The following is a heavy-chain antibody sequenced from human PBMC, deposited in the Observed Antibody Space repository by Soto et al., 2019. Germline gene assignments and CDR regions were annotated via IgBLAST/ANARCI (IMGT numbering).Heavy chain of an antibody. CDR2: MRSNGNST. CDR1: GFSLDEYV. V-gene: IGHV3-20*04. D-gene: IGHD4-17*01. CDR3: ARDHRWGYEYGDYGDS. J-gene: IGHJ5*01. Sequence: GSLRLSCVVSGFSLDEYVMSWVLQAPGKGPEWVSGMRSNGNSTGYADSVKGRFTISRDDAKNSLYLQMNSLRAEDTAFYYCARDHRWGYEYGDYGDSWGHGTLVTVSS.